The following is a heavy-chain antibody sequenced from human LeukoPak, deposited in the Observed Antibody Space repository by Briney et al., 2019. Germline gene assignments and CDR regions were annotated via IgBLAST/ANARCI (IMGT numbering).Heavy chain of an antibody. D-gene: IGHD2-2*01. J-gene: IGHJ4*02. CDR2: IGSDGGST. V-gene: IGHV3-74*01. CDR3: ARDDTNGIDS. CDR1: GFTFSYYW. Sequence: GGSLRLSCAASGFTFSYYWMLWLRQTPGKGLVSVARIGSDGGSTRYADSVKGRFTISRDNAKNTLYLQLNSLSADDTGIYYCARDDTNGIDSWGQGTLVTVSS.